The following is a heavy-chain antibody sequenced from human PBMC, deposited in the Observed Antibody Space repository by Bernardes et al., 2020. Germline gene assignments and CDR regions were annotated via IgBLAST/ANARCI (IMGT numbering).Heavy chain of an antibody. CDR1: GYSFTRYW. Sequence: GGCLKNSRNGTGYSFTRYWIGWVRPIPGKGLEWMGIIYPGDSDTRYSPSFQGQVTISADKSISTAYLQWSSLKASDTAMYYCARHAGDILTGYPYFDYWGQGTLVTVSS. CDR2: IYPGDSDT. V-gene: IGHV5-51*01. D-gene: IGHD3-9*01. CDR3: ARHAGDILTGYPYFDY. J-gene: IGHJ4*02.